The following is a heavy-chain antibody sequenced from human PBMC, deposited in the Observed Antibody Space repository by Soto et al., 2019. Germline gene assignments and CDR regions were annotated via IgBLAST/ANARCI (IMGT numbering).Heavy chain of an antibody. CDR1: GGTFNNYA. CDR3: AMLIGEGYSGTYALDY. D-gene: IGHD1-26*01. Sequence: QVQLVQSGAEVKKPGSSVKVSCKASGGTFNNYAISWVRQAPGQGLEWMGGIIPLFGTANYAQKFEGRVTITADESTDTAYMELSSLKSEDTAVYYCAMLIGEGYSGTYALDYWGQGTLVTVSS. CDR2: IIPLFGTA. V-gene: IGHV1-69*01. J-gene: IGHJ4*02.